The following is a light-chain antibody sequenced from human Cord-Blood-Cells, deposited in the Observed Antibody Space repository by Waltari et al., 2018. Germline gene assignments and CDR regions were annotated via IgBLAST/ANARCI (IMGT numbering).Light chain of an antibody. CDR2: GAS. V-gene: IGKV3-20*01. J-gene: IGKJ4*01. CDR3: QQYGSSPPLT. CDR1: QSVSSSY. Sequence: EIVLTQSPGTLSLSPGERATLSCRPSQSVSSSYLALYQQKPGQAPRLLIYGASSRATGIPDRFSGSGSGTDFTLTISRLEPEDFAVYYCQQYGSSPPLTFGGGTKVEIK.